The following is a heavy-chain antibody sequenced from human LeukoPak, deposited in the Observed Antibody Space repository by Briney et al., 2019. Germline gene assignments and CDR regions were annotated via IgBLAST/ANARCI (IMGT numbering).Heavy chain of an antibody. Sequence: GASVKVSCKASGYTFTSYDINWVRQVTGQGLEWMGWMNPNSGDTGYAQKFQGRVNMTRNTSISTAYMGLSSLRSDDTAVYYCARGVPRYCRSPGRASPGTCGVYWGQGTLVTVSS. CDR1: GYTFTSYD. CDR2: MNPNSGDT. V-gene: IGHV1-8*02. CDR3: ARGVPRYCRSPGRASPGTCGVY. D-gene: IGHD2-2*01. J-gene: IGHJ4*02.